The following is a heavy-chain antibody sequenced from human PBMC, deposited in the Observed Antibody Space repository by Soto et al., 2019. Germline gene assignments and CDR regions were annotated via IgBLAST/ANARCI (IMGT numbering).Heavy chain of an antibody. J-gene: IGHJ4*02. D-gene: IGHD3-22*01. CDR2: SRDKPQGYST. CDR1: GCSLSDHY. Sequence: AGRTLRLSCAGSGCSLSDHYIDNTHPAPGHALESVGRSRDKPQGYSTAYAASVKGRFTTSRDESKNSAYLQMNSLKTEDTAVYYCVRATYFSDSSGYTRCLDYWGQGTLVTVSS. V-gene: IGHV3-72*01. CDR3: VRATYFSDSSGYTRCLDY.